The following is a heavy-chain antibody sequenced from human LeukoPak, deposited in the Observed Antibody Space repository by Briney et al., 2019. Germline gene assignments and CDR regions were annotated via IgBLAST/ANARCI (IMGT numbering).Heavy chain of an antibody. D-gene: IGHD3-10*01. Sequence: SETLSLTCEVPVESFCGYNWTWVRQTPGKGLEWIGHISQSGNTNYNPSIKSRLTTSVDTAKNQFSLTLNSVTAADTAVYFCARPGACCSTSYFGFTRLFQFSYIIDVWGTGTTVTVSS. CDR2: ISQSGNT. CDR1: VESFCGYN. V-gene: IGHV4-34*01. CDR3: ARPGACCSTSYFGFTRLFQFSYIIDV. J-gene: IGHJ6*03.